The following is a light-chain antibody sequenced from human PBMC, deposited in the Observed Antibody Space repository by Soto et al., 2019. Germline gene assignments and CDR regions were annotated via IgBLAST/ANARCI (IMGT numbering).Light chain of an antibody. V-gene: IGLV2-18*02. CDR3: NSYTGSSTYV. CDR2: EVS. CDR1: SSDVGSYNR. J-gene: IGLJ1*01. Sequence: SLLTQPPSVSGSPGHSVAISCTGTSSDVGSYNRVSWYQQPPGAAPKLLIYEVSNRPSGVPDRFSGSKSGNTASLTISGLQADDEADYYCNSYTGSSTYVFGTGTKVTVL.